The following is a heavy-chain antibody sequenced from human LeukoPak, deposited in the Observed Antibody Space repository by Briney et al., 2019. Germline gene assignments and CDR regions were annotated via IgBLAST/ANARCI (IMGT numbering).Heavy chain of an antibody. Sequence: SETLSLTCTVSGYSISSGYYWGWIRQPPGKGLEWIGSIYHSGITYYNPSLKSRVTISADTPKNQFSLKLSSVTAADTAVYYCASDGGSGSYYNVVFDYWGQGTLVTVSS. V-gene: IGHV4-38-2*02. CDR2: IYHSGIT. CDR1: GYSISSGYY. D-gene: IGHD3-10*01. J-gene: IGHJ4*02. CDR3: ASDGGSGSYYNVVFDY.